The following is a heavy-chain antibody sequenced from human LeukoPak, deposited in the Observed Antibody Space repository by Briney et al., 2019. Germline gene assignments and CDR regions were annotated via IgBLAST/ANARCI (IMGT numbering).Heavy chain of an antibody. Sequence: SETLSLTCTVSGGSISTYYWSWVRQPPGKGLEWIGYIYYSGSTNYNSSLTSRVTISVDTSKNQFSLNLNSVTAADTAVYYCARSFYGYSFDYWGQGTLATVSS. J-gene: IGHJ4*02. V-gene: IGHV4-59*01. CDR2: IYYSGST. CDR3: ARSFYGYSFDY. CDR1: GGSISTYY. D-gene: IGHD4-17*01.